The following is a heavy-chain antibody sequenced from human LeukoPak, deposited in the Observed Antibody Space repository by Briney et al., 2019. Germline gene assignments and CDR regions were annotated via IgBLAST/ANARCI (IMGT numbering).Heavy chain of an antibody. J-gene: IGHJ5*02. V-gene: IGHV4-30-2*01. CDR1: GGSISSGGYS. Sequence: SETLSLTCAVSGGSISSGGYSWSWIRQPPGKGLEWIGYIYHSGSTYYNPSLRSRVTISVDRSKNQFSLKLSSVTAADTAVYYCARAYYGSGSYYEWRFDPWGQGTLVTVSS. D-gene: IGHD3-10*01. CDR3: ARAYYGSGSYYEWRFDP. CDR2: IYHSGST.